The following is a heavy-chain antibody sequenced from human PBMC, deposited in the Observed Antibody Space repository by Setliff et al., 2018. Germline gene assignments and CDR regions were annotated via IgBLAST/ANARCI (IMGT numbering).Heavy chain of an antibody. CDR3: AREYHFWGGYYADY. Sequence: SETLSLTCGVSGGSFSGYYWTWIRQPPGKGLEWIGEINHSGTTNYNPSLKSRVSLSVDTSKSQFSLNLTSVTAADTAVYYCAREYHFWGGYYADYWGQGVLVTVSS. D-gene: IGHD3-3*01. V-gene: IGHV4-34*01. CDR2: INHSGTT. CDR1: GGSFSGYY. J-gene: IGHJ4*02.